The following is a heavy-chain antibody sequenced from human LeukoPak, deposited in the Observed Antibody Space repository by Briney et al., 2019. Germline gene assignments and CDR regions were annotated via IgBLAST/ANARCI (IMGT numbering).Heavy chain of an antibody. D-gene: IGHD3-22*01. CDR1: GYTFTGYY. J-gene: IGHJ4*02. CDR3: ARVGWYDSSASFDY. Sequence: ASVKVSCKASGYTFTGYYMHWVRQAPGQGLEWMGWINPNSGGTNYAQKFQGRVTMTRDTSISTAYMELSRLRSDDTAVYYCARVGWYDSSASFDYWGQGTLVTVSS. V-gene: IGHV1-2*02. CDR2: INPNSGGT.